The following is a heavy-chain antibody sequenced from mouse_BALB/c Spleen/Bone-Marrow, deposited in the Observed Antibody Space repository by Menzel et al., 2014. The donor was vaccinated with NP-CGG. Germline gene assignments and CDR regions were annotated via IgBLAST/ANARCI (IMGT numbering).Heavy chain of an antibody. V-gene: IGHV5-6-2*01. CDR2: INSNGDNT. CDR3: AGSYYGSTFDY. D-gene: IGHD1-1*01. CDR1: GFTFSSYY. Sequence: DVHLVESGGGLVKLGGSLKLSCAASGFTFSSYYMSWVRQTPEKRLELVAAINSNGDNTYYPDTVKGRFTISRDNAKNTLYLQMSGLKSEDTALYYCAGSYYGSTFDYWGQGTTLTVSS. J-gene: IGHJ2*01.